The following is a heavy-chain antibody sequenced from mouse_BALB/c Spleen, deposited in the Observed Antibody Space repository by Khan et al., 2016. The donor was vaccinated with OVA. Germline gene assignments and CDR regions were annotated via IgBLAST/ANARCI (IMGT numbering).Heavy chain of an antibody. D-gene: IGHD1-1*01. CDR2: IFPGDAST. CDR1: GYTFTNYD. CDR3: ARHYYGSTLYWYFDV. V-gene: IGHV1-85*01. Sequence: QVRLQQSGAELVKPGASVKLSCKASGYTFTNYDINWVRQRPEQGLEWIGWIFPGDASTKYNEKVKGKATLTTDKSSSTAYMQLSRLTSEDSAVYFCARHYYGSTLYWYFDVWGAGTTVTVSS. J-gene: IGHJ1*01.